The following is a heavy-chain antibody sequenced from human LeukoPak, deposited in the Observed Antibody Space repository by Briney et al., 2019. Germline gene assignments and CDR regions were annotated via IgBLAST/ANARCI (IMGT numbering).Heavy chain of an antibody. Sequence: GGTLRLSCAASGFTFSSYGMSWVRQAPGKGLEWVSGINWNGGRTAYADSVKGRFTISRDDAKNSLFLEMNSLRVEDTAIYYCATYRQVLLPFESWGQGTLVTVSS. CDR2: INWNGGRT. J-gene: IGHJ4*02. D-gene: IGHD5-18*01. CDR3: ATYRQVLLPFES. V-gene: IGHV3-20*04. CDR1: GFTFSSYG.